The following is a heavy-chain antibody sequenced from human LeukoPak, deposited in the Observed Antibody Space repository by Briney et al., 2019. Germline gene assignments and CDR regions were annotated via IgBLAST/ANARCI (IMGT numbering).Heavy chain of an antibody. CDR1: GYTFTGYY. CDR2: ISAYNGNT. J-gene: IGHJ4*02. D-gene: IGHD3-22*01. Sequence: ASVKVSCKASGYTFTGYYMHWVRQAPGQGLEWMGWISAYNGNTNYAQKLQGRVTMTTDTSTSTAYMELRSLRSDDTAVCYCARDLNQGIYDSSYHDYWGQGTLVTVSS. V-gene: IGHV1-18*04. CDR3: ARDLNQGIYDSSYHDY.